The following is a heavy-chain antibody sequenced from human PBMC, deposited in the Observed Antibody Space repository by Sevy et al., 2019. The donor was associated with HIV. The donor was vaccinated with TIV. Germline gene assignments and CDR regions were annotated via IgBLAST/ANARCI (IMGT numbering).Heavy chain of an antibody. CDR1: GFTFSSYA. Sequence: GGSLRLSCAASGFTFSSYAMSWVRQAPGKGLEWVSSFTGSGTNTFYADSVKGRFTISRDNSMNTLYLQMNSLRAEDTAVYYCAKDSILVAGHFDYWGQGTLVTVSS. CDR3: AKDSILVAGHFDY. CDR2: FTGSGTNT. V-gene: IGHV3-23*01. D-gene: IGHD6-19*01. J-gene: IGHJ4*02.